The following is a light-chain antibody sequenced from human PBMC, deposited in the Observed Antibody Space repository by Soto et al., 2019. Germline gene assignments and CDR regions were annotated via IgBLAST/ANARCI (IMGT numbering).Light chain of an antibody. J-gene: IGKJ5*01. Sequence: IVLTQSPPSLSLFPGERATLSCRASQSVSSYLAWYQQKPGQATRLLIYDVSTRATGIPDRFSGSGSRTDFILTISSLEPEDFAVYYCQQRSNWPITFGQGTRLEIK. CDR2: DVS. CDR1: QSVSSY. CDR3: QQRSNWPIT. V-gene: IGKV3-11*01.